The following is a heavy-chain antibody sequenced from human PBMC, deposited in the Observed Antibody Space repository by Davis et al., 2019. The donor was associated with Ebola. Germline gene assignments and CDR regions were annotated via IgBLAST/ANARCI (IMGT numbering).Heavy chain of an antibody. Sequence: PGGSLRLSCAASGFTFSDYYMSWIRQAPGKGLEWVSYISSSGSTIYYADSVKGRFTISRDNAKNSLYLQMNSLRAEDTAVYYCARDSGIAAADPNYYYYGMDVWGQGTTVTVSS. J-gene: IGHJ6*02. CDR1: GFTFSDYY. CDR3: ARDSGIAAADPNYYYYGMDV. CDR2: ISSSGSTI. V-gene: IGHV3-11*01. D-gene: IGHD6-13*01.